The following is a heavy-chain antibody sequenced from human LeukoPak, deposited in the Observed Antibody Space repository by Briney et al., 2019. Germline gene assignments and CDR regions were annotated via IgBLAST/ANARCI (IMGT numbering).Heavy chain of an antibody. CDR3: ARPVGGYCSSTSCYYNWFDP. CDR2: IYPGDSDT. D-gene: IGHD2-2*01. J-gene: IGHJ5*02. V-gene: IGHV5-51*01. Sequence: GESLKISCKGSGYSFTSYWIGWVRQMPGKGLEWMGIIYPGDSDTRYSPSFQGQVTISADKSISNAYLQWSSLKASDTAMYYCARPVGGYCSSTSCYYNWFDPWGQGTLVTVSS. CDR1: GYSFTSYW.